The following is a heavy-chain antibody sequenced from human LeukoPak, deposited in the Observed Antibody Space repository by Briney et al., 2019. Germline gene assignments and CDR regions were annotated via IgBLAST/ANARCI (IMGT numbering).Heavy chain of an antibody. J-gene: IGHJ4*02. V-gene: IGHV4-39*07. CDR1: GASVNSSRYW. CDR3: AGQDAVLMPLQSAFFDT. CDR2: ISYSGIT. Sequence: SETLSLTCTLSGASVNSSRYWWGWVRQAPGKGLEWIGLISYSGITFYNPSLRGRVFISLQTSTNQFSLTLASVTAADSAIYFCAGQDAVLMPLQSAFFDTWGRGLLVTVSS. D-gene: IGHD3-16*01.